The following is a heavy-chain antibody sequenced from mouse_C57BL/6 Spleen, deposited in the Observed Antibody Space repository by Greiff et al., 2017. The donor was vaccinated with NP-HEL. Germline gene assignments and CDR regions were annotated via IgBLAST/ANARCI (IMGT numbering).Heavy chain of an antibody. V-gene: IGHV1-7*01. Sequence: VMLVESGAELAKPGASVKLSCKASGYTFTSYWMHWVKQRPGQGLEWIGYINPSSGYTKYNQKFKDKATLTADKSSSTAYVQLSSLTYEDSAVYYCALGSRMDYWGQGTSVTVSS. D-gene: IGHD3-3*01. J-gene: IGHJ4*01. CDR1: GYTFTSYW. CDR3: ALGSRMDY. CDR2: INPSSGYT.